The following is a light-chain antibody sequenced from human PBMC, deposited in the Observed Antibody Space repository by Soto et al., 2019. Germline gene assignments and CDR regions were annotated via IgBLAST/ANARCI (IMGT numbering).Light chain of an antibody. Sequence: EIVMTQSPATLSVSPGERATLSFRASQSVSSNLAWYQQKPGQAPRLLIYGASSRATGIPDRFSGSGSGTDFTLTISRLEPEDFAVYYCQQYGSSPPKTFGQGTKVDIK. CDR2: GAS. V-gene: IGKV3-20*01. CDR3: QQYGSSPPKT. CDR1: QSVSSN. J-gene: IGKJ1*01.